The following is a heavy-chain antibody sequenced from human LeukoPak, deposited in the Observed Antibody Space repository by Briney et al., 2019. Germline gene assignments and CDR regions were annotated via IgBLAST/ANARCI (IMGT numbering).Heavy chain of an antibody. CDR2: INHSGNT. CDR3: ARRGTAYCRGGNCYSDKYFDY. J-gene: IGHJ4*02. V-gene: IGHV4-34*01. CDR1: GGSFSGYY. D-gene: IGHD2-15*01. Sequence: PSETLSLTCAVYGGSFSGYYWSWIRQPPGKGLEWIGEINHSGNTNYNRSLKSRVTISADTSKNQFSLRLSSVTAADTAVYYCARRGTAYCRGGNCYSDKYFDYWGQGTQVTISS.